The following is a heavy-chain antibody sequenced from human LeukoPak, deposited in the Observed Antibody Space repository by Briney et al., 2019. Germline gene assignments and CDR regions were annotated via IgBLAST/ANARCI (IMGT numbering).Heavy chain of an antibody. CDR3: ARRSVVVTAPRGFDP. D-gene: IGHD2-21*02. V-gene: IGHV4-39*01. CDR1: GGSISRSSYY. J-gene: IGHJ5*02. CDR2: IYYSGST. Sequence: PSETLSLTCTVSGGSISRSSYYWGWIRQPPGKGLEWIGSIYYSGSTYYNPSLKSRLTISVDTSKNQFSLKLSSVTAANTAVYYCARRSVVVTAPRGFDPWGQGTLVTVSS.